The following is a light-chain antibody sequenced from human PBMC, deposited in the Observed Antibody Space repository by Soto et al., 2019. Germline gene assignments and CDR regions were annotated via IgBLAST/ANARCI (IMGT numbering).Light chain of an antibody. CDR1: RSDVGAYNY. CDR2: EVT. J-gene: IGLJ1*01. V-gene: IGLV2-14*01. Sequence: QSVLTQPASVSGSPGQSIAISCTGTRSDVGAYNYVSWYQQHPGKAPKLMISEVTNRPSGVSDRFSGSKSGNTASLTISGLQAEDEADYYCSSYTTSSTLGVFGTGTKVTVL. CDR3: SSYTTSSTLGV.